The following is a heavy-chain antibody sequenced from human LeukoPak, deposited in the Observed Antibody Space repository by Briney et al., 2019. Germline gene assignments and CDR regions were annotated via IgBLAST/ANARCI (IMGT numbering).Heavy chain of an antibody. CDR2: ISSSSSYI. CDR3: ARDRRKRYFDWYDFDY. CDR1: GFTFSSYS. V-gene: IGHV3-21*01. D-gene: IGHD3-9*01. J-gene: IGHJ4*02. Sequence: GGSLRLSCAASGFTFSSYSMNWVRQAPGKVLEWVSSISSSSSYIYYADSVKGRFTISRDNAKNSLYLQMNSLRAEDTAVYYCARDRRKRYFDWYDFDYWGQGTLVTVSS.